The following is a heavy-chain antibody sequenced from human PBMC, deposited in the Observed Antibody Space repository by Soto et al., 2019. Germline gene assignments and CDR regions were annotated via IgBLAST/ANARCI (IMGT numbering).Heavy chain of an antibody. J-gene: IGHJ6*02. V-gene: IGHV3-30-3*01. CDR3: ARDRRDPLYYYGMDV. CDR1: GFTFSSYA. Sequence: GGSLRLSCAASGFTFSSYAMHWVRQAPGKGLEWVAVISYDGSDKYYADTVKGRFTISRDNSKNTLYLQMNSLRAEDTAVYYYARDRRDPLYYYGMDVWGQGTTVTVSS. CDR2: ISYDGSDK.